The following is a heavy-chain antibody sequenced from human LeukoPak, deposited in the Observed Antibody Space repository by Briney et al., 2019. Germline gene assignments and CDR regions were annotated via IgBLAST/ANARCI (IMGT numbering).Heavy chain of an antibody. CDR2: IYYSGST. D-gene: IGHD4-17*01. CDR1: GGSISSSSYY. CDR3: ATLNDYGDYGRDY. J-gene: IGHJ4*02. Sequence: SETLSLTCTVFGGSISSSSYYWGWIRQPPGKGLEWIGSIYYSGSTYYHPSLKSRVTISVDTSKNQFSLKLSSVTAADTAVYYCATLNDYGDYGRDYWGQGTLVTVSS. V-gene: IGHV4-39*01.